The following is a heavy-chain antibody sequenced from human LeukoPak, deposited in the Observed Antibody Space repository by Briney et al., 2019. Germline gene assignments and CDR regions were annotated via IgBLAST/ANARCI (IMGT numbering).Heavy chain of an antibody. V-gene: IGHV3-66*02. CDR2: IYSGGST. J-gene: IGHJ4*02. D-gene: IGHD3-3*01. Sequence: PRGSLRLSCAASGFTVSSNYMSWVRQAPGKGLEWVSVIYSGGSTYYADSVKGRFTISRDNSKNTLYLQMNSLRAEDTAVYYCASPGPSIFGVVITHWGQGTLVTVSS. CDR3: ASPGPSIFGVVITH. CDR1: GFTVSSNY.